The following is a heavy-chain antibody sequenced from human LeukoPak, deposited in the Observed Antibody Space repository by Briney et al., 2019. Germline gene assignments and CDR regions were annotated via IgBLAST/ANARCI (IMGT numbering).Heavy chain of an antibody. V-gene: IGHV3-30*01. J-gene: IGHJ3*02. D-gene: IGHD3-22*01. Sequence: GGSLRLSCAASGFTFSSYAMHWVRQAPGKGLEWVAVISYDGSNKYYADSVKGRFTISRDNSKNTLYLQMNSLRAEDTAVYYCARAPDYYDSSGLGGAFDIWGQGTMVTVSS. CDR1: GFTFSSYA. CDR3: ARAPDYYDSSGLGGAFDI. CDR2: ISYDGSNK.